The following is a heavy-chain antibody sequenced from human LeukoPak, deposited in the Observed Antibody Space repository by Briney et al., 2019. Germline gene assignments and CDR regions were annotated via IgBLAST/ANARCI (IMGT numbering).Heavy chain of an antibody. CDR1: GDSISTSGYY. V-gene: IGHV4-39*01. D-gene: IGHD3-22*01. J-gene: IGHJ4*02. CDR3: ARHWYYYDSSGYFTS. CDR2: ISYSGST. Sequence: PSGTLSLTCTVSGDSISTSGYYWGWIRQPPGTGLEFIGSISYSGSTFYNPSLKSRVTISVDTSKNQFSLKLSSVTAADTAVYYCARHWYYYDSSGYFTSWGQGTLVTVSP.